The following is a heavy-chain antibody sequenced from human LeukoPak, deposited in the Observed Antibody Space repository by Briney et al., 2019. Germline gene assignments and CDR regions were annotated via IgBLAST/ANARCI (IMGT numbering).Heavy chain of an antibody. V-gene: IGHV4-34*01. J-gene: IGHJ6*02. CDR2: INHSGST. D-gene: IGHD3-9*01. CDR3: AGGVPLRYFDSSEYYYYGMDV. Sequence: PSETLSLTCAVYGGSFSGYYWSWIRQPPGKGLEWIGEINHSGSTNYNPSLKSRVTISVDTSKNQFSLKLSFVTAADTAVYYCAGGVPLRYFDSSEYYYYGMDVWGQGTTVTVSS. CDR1: GGSFSGYY.